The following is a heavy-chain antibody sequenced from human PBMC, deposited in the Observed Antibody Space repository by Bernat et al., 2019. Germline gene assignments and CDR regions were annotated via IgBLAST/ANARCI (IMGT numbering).Heavy chain of an antibody. J-gene: IGHJ3*02. Sequence: QVQLVESGGGVVQPGRSLRLSCAASGFTFSSYGMHWVRQAPGKGLEWVAVISYDGSNKYYADSVKGRFTISRDNSKNTLYLQMNSLRAEDTAVYYCAKDRLGGSWEVDAFDIWGQGTMVTVSS. D-gene: IGHD1-26*01. CDR3: AKDRLGGSWEVDAFDI. V-gene: IGHV3-30*18. CDR2: ISYDGSNK. CDR1: GFTFSSYG.